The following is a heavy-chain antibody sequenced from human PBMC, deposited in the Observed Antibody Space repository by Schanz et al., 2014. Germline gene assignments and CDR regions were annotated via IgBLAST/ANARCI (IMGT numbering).Heavy chain of an antibody. CDR3: ARDKGGYYPFDY. D-gene: IGHD3-3*01. CDR2: RKQDGSEK. J-gene: IGHJ4*02. V-gene: IGHV3-7*01. Sequence: EVQLVESGGGLIQPGGSLRLSCAASGFTVNTNYMSWVRQAPGKGLEWVANRKQDGSEKYYVDSVQGRFTISRDNAKNSLYLQMNSLRAEDTAVYYCARDKGGYYPFDYWGQGTLVTVSS. CDR1: GFTVNTNY.